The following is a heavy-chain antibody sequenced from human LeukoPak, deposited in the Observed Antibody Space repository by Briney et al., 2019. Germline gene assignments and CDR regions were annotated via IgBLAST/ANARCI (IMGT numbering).Heavy chain of an antibody. CDR3: AKDHIAVAGQFDY. CDR1: GFNFSSYA. CDR2: ISGSGGST. J-gene: IGHJ4*02. Sequence: GGSLRLSCAASGFNFSSYAISWVRQAPGKGLEWVSAISGSGGSTYYADSVKGRFTISRDNSKNTLYLQMNSLRAEDTAVYYCAKDHIAVAGQFDYWGQGTLVTVSS. D-gene: IGHD6-19*01. V-gene: IGHV3-23*01.